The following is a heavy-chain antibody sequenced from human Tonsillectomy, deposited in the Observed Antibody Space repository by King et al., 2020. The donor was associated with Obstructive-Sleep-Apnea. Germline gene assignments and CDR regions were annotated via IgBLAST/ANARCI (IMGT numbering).Heavy chain of an antibody. CDR3: ARGRGLRGDWFDP. CDR2: IYYSGSI. J-gene: IGHJ5*02. Sequence: VQLQESGPGLVKPSQTLPLTCDVSGGAISSGGYSWGWIRQPPGQGLEWIGYIYYSGSIYYNPSLKSRIAISLDTSKNHFSLRVTSGTAADTAVYYCARGRGLRGDWFDPWGQGILVTVSS. CDR1: GGAISSGGYS. D-gene: IGHD4-17*01. V-gene: IGHV4-30-4*07.